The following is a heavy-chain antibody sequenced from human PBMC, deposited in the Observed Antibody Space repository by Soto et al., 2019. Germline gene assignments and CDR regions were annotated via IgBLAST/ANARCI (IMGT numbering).Heavy chain of an antibody. V-gene: IGHV4-59*08. J-gene: IGHJ6*03. CDR2: IYYSGST. CDR3: ARRLGGYYYMDV. CDR1: GGSISSYY. Sequence: SETLSLTCTVSGGSISSYYWSWIRQPPGKGLEWIGYIYYSGSTNYNPSLKSRVTISVDTSKNQFSLKLSSVTAADTAVYYCARRLGGYYYMDVWGKGTTVTVSS.